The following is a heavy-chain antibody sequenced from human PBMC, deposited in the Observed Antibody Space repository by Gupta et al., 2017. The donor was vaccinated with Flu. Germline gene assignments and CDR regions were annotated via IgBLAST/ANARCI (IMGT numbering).Heavy chain of an antibody. CDR1: GGSFSGYY. J-gene: IGHJ4*02. CDR2: INHSGST. Sequence: QVQLQQWGAGLLKPSETLSLTCAVYGGSFSGYYWSWIRQPPGKGLEWIGEINHSGSTNYNPSLKSRVTISVDTSKNQFSLKLSSVTAADTAVYYCAGAVEPLLYQRTQYYFDYWGQGTLVTVSS. D-gene: IGHD2-2*02. CDR3: AGAVEPLLYQRTQYYFDY. V-gene: IGHV4-34*01.